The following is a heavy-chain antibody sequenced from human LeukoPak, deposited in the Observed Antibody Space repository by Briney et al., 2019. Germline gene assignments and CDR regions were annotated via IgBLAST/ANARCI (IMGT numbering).Heavy chain of an antibody. J-gene: IGHJ4*02. Sequence: SETLSLTCTVSGGSISSYYWSWIRQPPGKGLEWIGRIYTSGTTSYNPSLKSRVTISIDTSKNQFSLKLSSVTAADTAVYYCARGLWFGDENPPYFDYWGQGTLVTVSS. CDR3: ARGLWFGDENPPYFDY. D-gene: IGHD3-10*01. CDR2: IYTSGTT. CDR1: GGSISSYY. V-gene: IGHV4-4*08.